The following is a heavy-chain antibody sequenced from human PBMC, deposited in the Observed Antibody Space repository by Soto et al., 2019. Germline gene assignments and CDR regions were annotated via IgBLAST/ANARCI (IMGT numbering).Heavy chain of an antibody. CDR3: AKGGYCSSTSCFTYFDY. J-gene: IGHJ4*02. Sequence: GGSLRLSCAASGFTFSSYAMSLVRQAPGKGLEWVSAISGSGGSTYYADSVKGRFTISRDNSKNTLYLQMNSLRAEDTAVYYCAKGGYCSSTSCFTYFDYWGQGTLVTVSS. V-gene: IGHV3-23*01. D-gene: IGHD2-2*02. CDR1: GFTFSSYA. CDR2: ISGSGGST.